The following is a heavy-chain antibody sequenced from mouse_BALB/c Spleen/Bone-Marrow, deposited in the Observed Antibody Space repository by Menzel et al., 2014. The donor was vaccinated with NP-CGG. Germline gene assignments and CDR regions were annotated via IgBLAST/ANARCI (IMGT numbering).Heavy chain of an antibody. CDR3: TRRGSSWCFDV. Sequence: EVQLQQSGPELERPGASVKISCKASGYSFTGYSMNWVKQSNGKSLEWIGNIDPYYGGTTYNQKFKGKATLTVDKSSSTAYMQLESLTSEDSAVYYCTRRGSSWCFDVWGAGTTVTVSS. CDR2: IDPYYGGT. D-gene: IGHD1-1*01. V-gene: IGHV1S135*01. CDR1: GYSFTGYS. J-gene: IGHJ1*01.